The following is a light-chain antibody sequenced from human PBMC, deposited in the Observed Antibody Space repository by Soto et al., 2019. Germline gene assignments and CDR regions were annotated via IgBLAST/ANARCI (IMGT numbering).Light chain of an antibody. CDR1: GSDVGGYNY. J-gene: IGLJ2*01. CDR3: SSYTSASPPLV. CDR2: DVS. Sequence: QSALTQPASVSGSPGQSITISCTGTGSDVGGYNYVSWYQQHPGKAPKVMIYDVSNRPSGVSNRFSGSKSGNTASLTISGLQAEDESYYYCSSYTSASPPLVFGGGTKLTVL. V-gene: IGLV2-14*01.